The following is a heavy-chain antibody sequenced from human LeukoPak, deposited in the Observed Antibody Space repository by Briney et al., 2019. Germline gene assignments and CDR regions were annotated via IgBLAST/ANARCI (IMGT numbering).Heavy chain of an antibody. CDR1: GFTFAGYW. J-gene: IGHJ4*02. V-gene: IGHV3-7*01. Sequence: PGGSLRLSCAASGFTFAGYWISWVRQAPGKGLEWVANIKQDASEEYYVDSVKGRFTISRDNAKNSLYLQMNSLRAEDTAVYYCVRDRGRASVDYWGQGTLVIVSS. CDR3: VRDRGRASVDY. D-gene: IGHD1-26*01. CDR2: IKQDASEE.